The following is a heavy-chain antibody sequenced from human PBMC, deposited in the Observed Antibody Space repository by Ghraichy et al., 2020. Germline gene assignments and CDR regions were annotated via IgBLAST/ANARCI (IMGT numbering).Heavy chain of an antibody. J-gene: IGHJ4*02. CDR3: ATGILGADYFFDY. CDR2: IYYSGST. CDR1: GDSISSYS. V-gene: IGHV4-59*01. Sequence: SETLSLTCTVSGDSISSYSWSWIRQPPGKGLEWIGYIYYSGSTKYNPSLKSRVTISADTSKNQVYLKVRSVTAADTAVYYCATGILGADYFFDYGGQGSLVTVSA. D-gene: IGHD1-26*01.